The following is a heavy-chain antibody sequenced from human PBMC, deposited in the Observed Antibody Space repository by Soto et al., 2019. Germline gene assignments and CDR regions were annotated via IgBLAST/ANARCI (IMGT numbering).Heavy chain of an antibody. D-gene: IGHD2-15*01. CDR1: GYTFTSYY. V-gene: IGHV1-46*01. CDR2: INPSGGST. Sequence: ASVKVSCKASGYTFTSYYMHWVRQAPGQGLEWMGIINPSGGSTSYAQKFQGRVTMTGDTSTSTGYMELSSLRSDDTAVYYCAKDGGREGYLGNCFDPWGQGILVTVSS. CDR3: AKDGGREGYLGNCFDP. J-gene: IGHJ5*02.